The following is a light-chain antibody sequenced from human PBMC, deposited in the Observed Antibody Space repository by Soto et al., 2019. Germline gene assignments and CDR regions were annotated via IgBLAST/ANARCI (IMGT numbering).Light chain of an antibody. J-gene: IGLJ2*01. V-gene: IGLV2-8*01. Sequence: QSALTQPPAASGSPGQSVTISCTGTRSDVGDYNYVSWYQQHPGKAPKLIIYEVNKRPSGVPDRFSGSKSGNTASLSVSGLQADDEADSYCSSYAGSNNLEVFGGGTKLTVL. CDR3: SSYAGSNNLEV. CDR2: EVN. CDR1: RSDVGDYNY.